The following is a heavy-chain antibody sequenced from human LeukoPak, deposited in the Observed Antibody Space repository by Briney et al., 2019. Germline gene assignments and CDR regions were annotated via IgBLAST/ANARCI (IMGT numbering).Heavy chain of an antibody. V-gene: IGHV3-48*03. CDR3: ARYIGELRLFDY. CDR1: GFTFSSYE. CDR2: IHSSGRSI. Sequence: GGSLRLSCVVSGFTFSSYEMNWVRQAPGKWLEWVSYIHSSGRSIYYADSVKGRFTNSRDNAKNSLYLQMNSLRAEDTAVYYCARYIGELRLFDYWGQGTVVTVSS. D-gene: IGHD1-7*01. J-gene: IGHJ4*02.